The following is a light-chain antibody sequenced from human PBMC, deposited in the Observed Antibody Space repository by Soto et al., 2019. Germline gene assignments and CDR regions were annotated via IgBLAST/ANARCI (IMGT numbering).Light chain of an antibody. CDR2: AAS. CDR1: QSISSY. V-gene: IGKV1-39*01. CDR3: QQSYSTPYT. Sequence: DIQMTPSPSSLSASVGDRVTITCRASQSISSYLNWYQQKPGKAPKLLIYAASSLQSGVPSRFSGGGSGTDFTLNITTLQPEDFETYYCQQSYSTPYTFGHGNKLDIK. J-gene: IGKJ2*01.